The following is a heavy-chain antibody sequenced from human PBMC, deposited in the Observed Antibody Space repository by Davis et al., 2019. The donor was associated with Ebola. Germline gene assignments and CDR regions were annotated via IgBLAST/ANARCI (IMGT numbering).Heavy chain of an antibody. J-gene: IGHJ4*02. V-gene: IGHV3-33*08. CDR3: ARDGGYSSSWYGY. D-gene: IGHD6-13*01. CDR1: GFTVSSNY. CDR2: IWYDGSNK. Sequence: GESLKISCAASGFTVSSNYMSWVRQAPGKGLEWVAVIWYDGSNKYYADSVKGRFTISRDNSKNTLYLQMNSLRAEDTAVYYCARDGGYSSSWYGYWGQGTLVTVSS.